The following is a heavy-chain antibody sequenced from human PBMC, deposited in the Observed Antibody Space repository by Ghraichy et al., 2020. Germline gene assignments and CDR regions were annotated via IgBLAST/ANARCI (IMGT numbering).Heavy chain of an antibody. J-gene: IGHJ4*02. Sequence: GGSLRLSCAASGFTFSSYSMNWVRQAPGKGLEWVSYISSSSSTIYYADSVKGRFTISRDNAKNSLYLQMNSLRAEDTAVYYCAREGLGNYYDSSGYYYWGQGTLVTVSS. CDR1: GFTFSSYS. CDR3: AREGLGNYYDSSGYYY. D-gene: IGHD3-22*01. V-gene: IGHV3-48*01. CDR2: ISSSSSTI.